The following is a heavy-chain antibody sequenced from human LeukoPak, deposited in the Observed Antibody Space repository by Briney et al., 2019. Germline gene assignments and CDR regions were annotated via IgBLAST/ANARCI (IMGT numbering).Heavy chain of an antibody. CDR1: GDSVSSGSYY. J-gene: IGHJ4*02. CDR3: ARWFYYDSSGYYSPL. CDR2: IHYSGTS. D-gene: IGHD3-22*01. V-gene: IGHV4-61*01. Sequence: SEALSLTCTVSGDSVSSGSYYWSWIRQPPGKGLEWIGYIHYSGTSNYNPSFKSRVIISVDTSKNQLSLKLTSVAAADTAVYYCARWFYYDSSGYYSPLWGQGTLVTVSS.